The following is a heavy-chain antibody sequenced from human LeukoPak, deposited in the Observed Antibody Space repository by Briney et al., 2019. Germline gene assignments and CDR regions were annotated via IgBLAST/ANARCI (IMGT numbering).Heavy chain of an antibody. V-gene: IGHV4-4*02. Sequence: SETLSLTCAVSGGSISSSNWWSWVRQPPGKGLEWIGEIYHSGSTNYNPSLKSRVTISVDKSKNQFSLKLSSVTAADTAVYYCTRSSAWRSPLAYWGQGTLVTVSS. CDR3: TRSSAWRSPLAY. J-gene: IGHJ4*02. CDR2: IYHSGST. CDR1: GGSISSSNW. D-gene: IGHD6-19*01.